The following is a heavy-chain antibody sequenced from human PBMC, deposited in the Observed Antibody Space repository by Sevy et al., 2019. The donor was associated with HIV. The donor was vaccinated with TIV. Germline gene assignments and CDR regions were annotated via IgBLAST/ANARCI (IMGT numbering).Heavy chain of an antibody. D-gene: IGHD3-9*01. CDR3: AKDILGWAFDY. CDR1: GFGLNGNA. V-gene: IGHV3-23*01. J-gene: IGHJ4*01. CDR2: IHGGDDTT. Sequence: GGSLRLSCAASGFGLNGNAMSWVRQAPGKGLEWVAAIHGGDDTTYNGDSVKGRFTISRDSFKNILYLQMDSLGVEDRAVYYCAKDILGWAFDYWGHGTLVTVSS.